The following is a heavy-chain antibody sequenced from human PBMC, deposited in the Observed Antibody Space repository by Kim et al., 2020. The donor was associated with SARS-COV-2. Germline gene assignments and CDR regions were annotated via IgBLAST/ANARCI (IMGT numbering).Heavy chain of an antibody. CDR1: GGSISSSSYY. J-gene: IGHJ6*02. CDR2: IYYSGST. CDR3: ARSAYDSSGYYYGYYYGMDV. V-gene: IGHV4-39*07. Sequence: SETLSLTCTVSGGSISSSSYYWGWIRQPPGKGLEWIGSIYYSGSTYYNPSLKSRVTISVDTSKNQFSLKLSSVTAADTAVYYCARSAYDSSGYYYGYYYGMDVWGQGTTVTVSS. D-gene: IGHD3-22*01.